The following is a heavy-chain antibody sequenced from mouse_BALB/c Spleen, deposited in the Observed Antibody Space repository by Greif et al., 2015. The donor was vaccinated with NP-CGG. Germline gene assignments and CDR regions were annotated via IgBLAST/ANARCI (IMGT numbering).Heavy chain of an antibody. CDR3: TRGYYGYDAMDY. V-gene: IGHV1S22*01. D-gene: IGHD1-2*01. Sequence: LQQSGSELVRPGASVKLSRKASGYTFTSYWMHWVKQRPGQGLEWIGNIYPGSGSTNYDEKFKSKATLTVDTSSSTAYMQLSSLTSEDSAVYYCTRGYYGYDAMDYWGQGTSVTVSS. J-gene: IGHJ4*01. CDR1: GYTFTSYW. CDR2: IYPGSGST.